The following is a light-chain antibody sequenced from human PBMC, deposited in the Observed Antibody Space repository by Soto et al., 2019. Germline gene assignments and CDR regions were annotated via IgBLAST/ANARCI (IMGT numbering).Light chain of an antibody. CDR2: AAS. Sequence: DIQMTQSPSSLSASVGDRVTITCRASQSTSRYLNWYQQKPGKAPKLLIYAASTLQSGVPSRFSGSGSGTDCTLTISSLQPEDFATYYCQQTYSTPPTFGQGTKVEIK. V-gene: IGKV1-39*01. J-gene: IGKJ1*01. CDR1: QSTSRY. CDR3: QQTYSTPPT.